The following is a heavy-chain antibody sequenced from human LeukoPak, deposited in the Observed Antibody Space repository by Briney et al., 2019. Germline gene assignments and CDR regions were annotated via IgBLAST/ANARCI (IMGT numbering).Heavy chain of an antibody. CDR2: ISGDGGST. J-gene: IGHJ4*02. Sequence: GGSLRLSCAASGFTFDDYGMSWVRQAPGKGLEWVSLISGDGGSTYYADSVKGRFTISRDNSKNSLYLQMNSLRTEDTALYYCAKDMASGYDPLNFDYWGQGTLVTVSS. V-gene: IGHV3-43*02. D-gene: IGHD5-12*01. CDR3: AKDMASGYDPLNFDY. CDR1: GFTFDDYG.